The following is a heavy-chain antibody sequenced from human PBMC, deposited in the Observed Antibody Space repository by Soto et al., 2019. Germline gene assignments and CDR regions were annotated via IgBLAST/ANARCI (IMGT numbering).Heavy chain of an antibody. CDR3: ARCSRIAVAGTDWFDP. D-gene: IGHD6-19*01. Sequence: SVKVSCKASGGTFSSYTISWVRQAPGQGLEWMGRIIPILGIANYAQKFQGRVTITADKSTSTAYMELSSLRSEDTAVYYCARCSRIAVAGTDWFDPWGQGTLVTVSS. CDR2: IIPILGIA. J-gene: IGHJ5*02. CDR1: GGTFSSYT. V-gene: IGHV1-69*02.